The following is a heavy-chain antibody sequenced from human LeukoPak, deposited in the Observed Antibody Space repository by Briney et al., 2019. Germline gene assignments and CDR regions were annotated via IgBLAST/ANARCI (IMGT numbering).Heavy chain of an antibody. D-gene: IGHD5-18*01. Sequence: PGRSLRLSCAASGFTFSSYGMHWVRQAPGKGLEWVAVIWYDGSNKYYADSVKGRFTISRDNSKNTLYLQMNSLRAEDTAVYYCARAGYSYGLDYWGQGTLVTVSP. CDR3: ARAGYSYGLDY. J-gene: IGHJ4*02. CDR2: IWYDGSNK. CDR1: GFTFSSYG. V-gene: IGHV3-33*01.